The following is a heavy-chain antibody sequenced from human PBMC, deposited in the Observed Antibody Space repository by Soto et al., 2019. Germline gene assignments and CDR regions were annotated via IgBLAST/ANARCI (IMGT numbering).Heavy chain of an antibody. Sequence: GGSLRLSCAASGFTFSSYGMHWVRQAPGKGLEWVAVIWYGGSNKYYADSVKGRFTISRDNSKNTLYLQMNSLRAEDTAVYYCARDHIVVVVAAPRLGWFDPWGQGTLVTVSS. J-gene: IGHJ5*02. CDR2: IWYGGSNK. CDR3: ARDHIVVVVAAPRLGWFDP. CDR1: GFTFSSYG. V-gene: IGHV3-33*01. D-gene: IGHD2-15*01.